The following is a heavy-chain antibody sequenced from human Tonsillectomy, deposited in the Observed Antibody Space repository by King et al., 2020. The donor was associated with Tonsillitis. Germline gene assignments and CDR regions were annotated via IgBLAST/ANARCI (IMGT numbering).Heavy chain of an antibody. D-gene: IGHD1-26*01. Sequence: VQLVESGGGLVQPGGSLRRSCAASGFTFTNYWMHWVRQAPGKGLVWVSRINSYGSSTSYADFGKGRFTISRDNAKNTLFLQMNSMGVEDTAVYSCARGSGAAISFWGQGTLVSVSS. CDR1: GFTFTNYW. J-gene: IGHJ4*02. CDR2: INSYGSST. V-gene: IGHV3-74*01. CDR3: ARGSGAAISF.